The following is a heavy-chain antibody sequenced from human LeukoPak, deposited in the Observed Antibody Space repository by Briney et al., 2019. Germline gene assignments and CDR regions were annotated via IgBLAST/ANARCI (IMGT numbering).Heavy chain of an antibody. J-gene: IGHJ4*02. V-gene: IGHV4-59*01. D-gene: IGHD5-12*01. CDR3: ARSIGRIVATFPFDY. CDR2: IYYSGST. Sequence: TSETLSLTCTVSGGSISSYYWSWIRQPPGKGLEWIGYIYYSGSTNYNPSLKSRVTISVDTSKNQFSLKLSSVTAADTAVYYCARSIGRIVATFPFDYWGQGTLVTVSS. CDR1: GGSISSYY.